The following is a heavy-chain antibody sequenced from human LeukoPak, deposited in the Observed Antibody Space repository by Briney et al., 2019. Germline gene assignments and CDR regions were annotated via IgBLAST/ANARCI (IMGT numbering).Heavy chain of an antibody. V-gene: IGHV3-21*01. CDR3: ATDTLRFRMDV. Sequence: GGSLRLSCAASGFTFSNYEIHWVRQAPGKGLEWVSSISSSSTYTYYADSVKGRFTISRDNAKNSLFLQMNSLRDDDTGVYFCATDTLRFRMDVWGKGTTVIVSS. CDR2: ISSSSTYT. D-gene: IGHD3-3*01. J-gene: IGHJ6*04. CDR1: GFTFSNYE.